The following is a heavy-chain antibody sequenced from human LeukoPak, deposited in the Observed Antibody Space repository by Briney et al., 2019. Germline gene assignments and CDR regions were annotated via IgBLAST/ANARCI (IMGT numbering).Heavy chain of an antibody. Sequence: SETLSLTCTVAGGSISSYYWSWIRQPPGKGLEWIGFIYYSGCANYTPSLKSRFTISVDTSKNQVSLKLSSVTAADTAVYYCARSLSVTTGGYFDYWGQGTLVTVSS. J-gene: IGHJ4*02. V-gene: IGHV4-59*08. CDR3: ARSLSVTTGGYFDY. CDR1: GGSISSYY. CDR2: IYYSGCA. D-gene: IGHD4-17*01.